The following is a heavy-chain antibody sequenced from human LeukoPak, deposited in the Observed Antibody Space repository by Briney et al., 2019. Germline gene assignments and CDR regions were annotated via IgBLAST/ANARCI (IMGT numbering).Heavy chain of an antibody. CDR3: ARVWPPAYYLDN. D-gene: IGHD3-16*01. CDR1: GYTFTSYG. J-gene: IGHJ4*02. V-gene: IGHV1-18*01. CDR2: ISAYNGNT. Sequence: ASVKVSCKASGYTFTSYGISWVRQAPGQGLEWMGWISAYNGNTNNAQKLQGRVTMTTDSSTRTAYMELRSLRSDDTAVYYCARVWPPAYYLDNWGQGTLVSVSS.